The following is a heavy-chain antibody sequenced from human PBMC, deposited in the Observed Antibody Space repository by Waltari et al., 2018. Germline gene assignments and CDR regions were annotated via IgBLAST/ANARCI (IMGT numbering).Heavy chain of an antibody. V-gene: IGHV3-23*01. CDR1: GFSFMGYA. Sequence: EVQLLESAGGLVQPGGALRLSCAASGFSFMGYAMSWVRQAPGEGLEWVASISGSGATPFYADSGKGRFTIVRDNSRDTVYLQMNSLTVDDSAVYYCAKGSRGYTNYFFDYWGQGALVTVSS. CDR2: ISGSGATP. D-gene: IGHD3-16*02. CDR3: AKGSRGYTNYFFDY. J-gene: IGHJ4*02.